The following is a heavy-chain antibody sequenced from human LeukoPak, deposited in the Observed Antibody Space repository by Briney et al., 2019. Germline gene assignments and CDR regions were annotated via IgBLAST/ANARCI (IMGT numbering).Heavy chain of an antibody. V-gene: IGHV4-39*01. J-gene: IGHJ5*02. CDR3: ARRSDGELLPNWFDP. CDR1: GGSISSNNYY. CDR2: IHYSGST. D-gene: IGHD3-10*01. Sequence: SETLSLTCTVSGGSISSNNYYWGWIRQPPGKGLEWIGSIHYSGSTYYNPSLKSRVTISVDTSKNQFSLKLSSVTAADTAVYYCARRSDGELLPNWFDPWGQGILVTVSS.